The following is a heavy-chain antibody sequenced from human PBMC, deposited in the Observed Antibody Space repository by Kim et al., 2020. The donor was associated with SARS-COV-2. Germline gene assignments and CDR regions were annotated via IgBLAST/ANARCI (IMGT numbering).Heavy chain of an antibody. J-gene: IGHJ4*02. D-gene: IGHD5-18*01. CDR2: VAASGDRT. V-gene: IGHV3-23*01. CDR3: VKEAPATGYGDF. CDR1: GFTFSNYA. Sequence: GGSLRLSCAASGFTFSNYAMSWVRQAPGRGLEWVSAVAASGDRTYYADSVKGRFTISRDNSKNTLYLQMNSLRVEDTAVYFCVKEAPATGYGDFWGQGALVTVSS.